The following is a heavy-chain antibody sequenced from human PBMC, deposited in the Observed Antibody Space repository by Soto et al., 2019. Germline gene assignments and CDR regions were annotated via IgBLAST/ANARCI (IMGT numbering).Heavy chain of an antibody. D-gene: IGHD5-12*01. J-gene: IGHJ4*02. CDR3: ATPVIPRYSGYDWYRDY. V-gene: IGHV3-7*01. CDR1: GFTFSSYW. Sequence: PGGSLRLSCAASGFTFSSYWMSWVRQAPGKGLGWVANIKQDGSEKYYVDSVKGRFTISRDNAKNSLYLQMNSLRAEDTAVYYCATPVIPRYSGYDWYRDYWGQGTLVTVSS. CDR2: IKQDGSEK.